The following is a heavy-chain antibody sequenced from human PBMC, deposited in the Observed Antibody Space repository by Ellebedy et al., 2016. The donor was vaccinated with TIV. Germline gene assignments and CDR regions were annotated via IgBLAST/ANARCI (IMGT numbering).Heavy chain of an antibody. D-gene: IGHD5-12*01. CDR3: ARSQSTYSGYDYSFDY. CDR1: GGSISSYY. J-gene: IGHJ4*02. CDR2: IYTSGST. V-gene: IGHV4-4*07. Sequence: SETLSLXXTVSGGSISSYYWSWIRQPAGKGLEWIGRIYTSGSTNYNPSLKSRVTMSVDTSKNQFSLKLSSVTAADTAVYYCARSQSTYSGYDYSFDYWGQGTLVTVSS.